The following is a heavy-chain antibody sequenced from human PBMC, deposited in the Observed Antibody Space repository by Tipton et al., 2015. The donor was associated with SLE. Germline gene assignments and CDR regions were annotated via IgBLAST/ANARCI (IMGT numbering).Heavy chain of an antibody. CDR1: GFTFSDYY. J-gene: IGHJ3*02. CDR2: IYSGGST. V-gene: IGHV3-53*01. CDR3: ARGEPGAFDI. Sequence: SLRLSCAASGFTFSDYYMSWIRQAPGKGLEWVSVIYSGGSTYYADSVKGRFTISRDNSKNTLYLQMNSLRAEDTAVYYCARGEPGAFDIWGQGTMVTVSS. D-gene: IGHD1-14*01.